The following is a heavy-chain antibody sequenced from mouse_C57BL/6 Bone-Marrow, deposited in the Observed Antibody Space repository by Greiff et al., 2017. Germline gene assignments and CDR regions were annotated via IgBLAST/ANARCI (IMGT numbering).Heavy chain of an antibody. CDR3: ARSTPVVEDWFAY. D-gene: IGHD1-1*01. CDR2: IDPSDSET. J-gene: IGHJ3*01. V-gene: IGHV1-52*01. CDR1: GYTFTSYW. Sequence: VQLQQSGAELVRPGSSVKLSCKASGYTFTSYWMHWVKQRPIQGLEWIGNIDPSDSETHYNQKFKDKATLTVDKSSSTAYMQLSSLTSEDSAVYYCARSTPVVEDWFAYWGQGTLVTVSA.